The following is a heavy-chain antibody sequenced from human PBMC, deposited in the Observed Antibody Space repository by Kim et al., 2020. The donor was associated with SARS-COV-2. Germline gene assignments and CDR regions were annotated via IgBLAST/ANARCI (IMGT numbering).Heavy chain of an antibody. Sequence: GGSLRLSCVASGFTFSSYNMNWVRQAPGKGLEWVSYISSSSSTIFYADSMKGRFTISRDNAKNSLYLQMDSLRDEDTAVYYCARDQSRVTLIGVVRYGMDVWGQGTTVTVSS. D-gene: IGHD3-22*01. CDR1: GFTFSSYN. J-gene: IGHJ6*02. V-gene: IGHV3-48*02. CDR2: ISSSSSTI. CDR3: ARDQSRVTLIGVVRYGMDV.